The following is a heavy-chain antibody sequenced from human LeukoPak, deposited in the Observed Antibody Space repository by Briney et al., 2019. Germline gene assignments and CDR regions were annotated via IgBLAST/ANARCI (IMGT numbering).Heavy chain of an antibody. V-gene: IGHV3-30*18. CDR1: GFTFSSYG. D-gene: IGHD2/OR15-2a*01. J-gene: IGHJ5*02. CDR3: AKGGAFQYNWFDP. CDR2: ISYDGSNK. Sequence: GGSLGLSCAASGFTFSSYGMHWVRQAPGKGLEWVAVISYDGSNKYYADSVKGRFTISRDNSKNTLYLQMNSLRAEDTAVYYCAKGGAFQYNWFDPWGQGTLVTVSS.